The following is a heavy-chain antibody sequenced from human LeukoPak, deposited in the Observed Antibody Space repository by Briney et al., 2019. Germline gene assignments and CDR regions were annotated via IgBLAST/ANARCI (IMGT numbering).Heavy chain of an antibody. CDR1: GFTVRSNY. CDR2: IYSGGGT. J-gene: IGHJ4*02. Sequence: GGSLRLSCVASGFTVRSNYVSWVRQAPGKGLEWVSVIYSGGGTYYADSVKGRFTISRDNSKNTVYLQMNSLRAEDTAVYFCARDRNTMIVERGFDSRGQGTLVTVSS. V-gene: IGHV3-53*01. D-gene: IGHD3-22*01. CDR3: ARDRNTMIVERGFDS.